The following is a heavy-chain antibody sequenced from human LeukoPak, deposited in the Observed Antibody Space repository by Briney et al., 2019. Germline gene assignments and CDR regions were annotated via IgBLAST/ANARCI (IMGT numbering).Heavy chain of an antibody. V-gene: IGHV1-2*02. J-gene: IGHJ4*02. CDR3: AREDTSGYSDY. CDR2: INPNGGGT. Sequence: ASVKVSCKASGYTFTGYYMHWVRQAPGQGLEWMGGINPNGGGTNYAQKFQGRVTMTRDTSISTAYMELSRLRSDDTAVYYCAREDTSGYSDYWGQGTLVTVSS. CDR1: GYTFTGYY. D-gene: IGHD3-22*01.